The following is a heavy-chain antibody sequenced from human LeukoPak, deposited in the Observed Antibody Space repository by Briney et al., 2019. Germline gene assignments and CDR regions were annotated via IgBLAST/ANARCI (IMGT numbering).Heavy chain of an antibody. D-gene: IGHD6-19*01. Sequence: GGSLRLSCAAFGFTFSSYWMHWVRHAPGKGLVWVSRINSDGSSTSYADSVKGRFTISRDNAKNTLYLQMNSLRAEDTAVYYCARYSSGWSYYYYYYMDVWGKGTTVTVSS. J-gene: IGHJ6*03. CDR2: INSDGSST. V-gene: IGHV3-74*01. CDR3: ARYSSGWSYYYYYYMDV. CDR1: GFTFSSYW.